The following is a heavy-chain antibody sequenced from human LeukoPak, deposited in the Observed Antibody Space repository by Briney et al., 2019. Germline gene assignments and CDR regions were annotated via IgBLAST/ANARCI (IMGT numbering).Heavy chain of an antibody. D-gene: IGHD1-26*01. CDR1: GFTFSSYS. J-gene: IGHJ4*02. Sequence: GGSLRLSCAASGFTFSSYSMNWVRQAPGKGLEWVSSISSSSSTIYYADSVKGRFTISRDNAKNSLYLQMNSLRDEDTAVYYCARRKGGATILYYFDYWGQGTLVTVSS. CDR3: ARRKGGATILYYFDY. V-gene: IGHV3-48*02. CDR2: ISSSSSTI.